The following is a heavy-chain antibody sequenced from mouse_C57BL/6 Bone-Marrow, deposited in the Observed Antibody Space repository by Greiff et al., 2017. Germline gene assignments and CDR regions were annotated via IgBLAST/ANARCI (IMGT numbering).Heavy chain of an antibody. CDR1: GYTFTSYW. J-gene: IGHJ1*03. Sequence: QVQLQQPGAELVKPGASVKLSCKASGYTFTSYWMQWVKQRPGQGLEWIGEIDPSDSYTNYNQKFKGKATLTVDTSSSTAYMQLSSLTSEDSAVYYCARKEPKDLLWLRLDFDVWGTGTTVTVSS. CDR3: ARKEPKDLLWLRLDFDV. CDR2: IDPSDSYT. V-gene: IGHV1-50*01. D-gene: IGHD2-2*01.